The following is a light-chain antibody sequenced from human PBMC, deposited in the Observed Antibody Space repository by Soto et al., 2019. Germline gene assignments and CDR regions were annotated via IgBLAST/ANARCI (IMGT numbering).Light chain of an antibody. CDR2: EVS. J-gene: IGLJ1*01. CDR1: STDFVSYNR. Sequence: QSVLTQPPSVSGSPGQSVTISFTGTSTDFVSYNRVSWYQQPPGTATKLMIYEVSKRPSGVPYRFSGSKSGNTASLTISGLQAADEADYYCSLYTSENAYVFGTGTKVTVL. CDR3: SLYTSENAYV. V-gene: IGLV2-18*01.